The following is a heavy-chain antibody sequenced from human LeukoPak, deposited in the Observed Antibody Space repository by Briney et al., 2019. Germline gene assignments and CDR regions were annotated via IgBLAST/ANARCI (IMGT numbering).Heavy chain of an antibody. D-gene: IGHD6-19*01. J-gene: IGHJ4*02. CDR2: ISSNGGST. V-gene: IGHV3-64*01. Sequence: PGGSLRLSCAASGFTFSSYAMHWVRQAPGKGLEYVSAISSNGGSTYYANSVKGRFTISRDNSKNTLYHQMGSLRAEDMAVYYCARESSGWYRMQGQLDYWGQGTLVTVSS. CDR1: GFTFSSYA. CDR3: ARESSGWYRMQGQLDY.